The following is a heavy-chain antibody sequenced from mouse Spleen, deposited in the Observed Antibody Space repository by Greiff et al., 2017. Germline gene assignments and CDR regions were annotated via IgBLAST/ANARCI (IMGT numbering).Heavy chain of an antibody. Sequence: EVKLQESGGGLVKPGGSLKLSCAASGFTFSSYGMSWVRQTPEKRLEWVATISGGGSYTYYPDSVKGRFTISSDNAKNNLYLQMSCLMSENTALYYCARQLVSDAMDYWGQGTSVTVSS. CDR2: ISGGGSYT. J-gene: IGHJ4*01. CDR1: GFTFSSYG. D-gene: IGHD2-10*02. V-gene: IGHV5-9-2*01. CDR3: ARQLVSDAMDY.